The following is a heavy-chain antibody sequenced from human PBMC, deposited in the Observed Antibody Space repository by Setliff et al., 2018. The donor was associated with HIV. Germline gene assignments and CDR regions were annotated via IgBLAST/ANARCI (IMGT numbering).Heavy chain of an antibody. CDR3: ARAWAMQQLVPAY. J-gene: IGHJ4*02. CDR2: IRGSGSST. V-gene: IGHV3-23*01. Sequence: GGSLRLSCAASGFPFSNYAMSWVRQAPGKGLEWVSGIRGSGSSTYYADSVKGRFTISRDNSKNTLYLEMNSLRVEDTAIYYCARAWAMQQLVPAYWGQGTLVTVSS. CDR1: GFPFSNYA. D-gene: IGHD6-6*01.